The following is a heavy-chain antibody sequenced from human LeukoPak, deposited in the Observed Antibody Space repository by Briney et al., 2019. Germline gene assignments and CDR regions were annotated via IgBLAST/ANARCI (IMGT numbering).Heavy chain of an antibody. CDR1: GYTFTSYG. CDR3: VREYYTYYYDSSGYYYGFDY. J-gene: IGHJ4*02. CDR2: ISAYNGNT. Sequence: ASVKVSCKASGYTFTSYGISWVRQAPGQGLEWMGWISAYNGNTNYAQKLQGRVTMTTDTSTSTAYMELRSLRSDDTAVYYCVREYYTYYYDSSGYYYGFDYWGQGTLVTVSS. V-gene: IGHV1-18*01. D-gene: IGHD3-22*01.